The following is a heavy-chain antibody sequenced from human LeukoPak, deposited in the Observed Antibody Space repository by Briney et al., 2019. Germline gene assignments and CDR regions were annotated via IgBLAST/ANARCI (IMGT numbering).Heavy chain of an antibody. CDR2: FIGSGAGP. V-gene: IGHV3-23*01. CDR3: AKRGVVIRVILVGFHKEAYYFDS. J-gene: IGHJ4*02. CDR1: GFTFSNYA. Sequence: GGSLRLSCVTSGFTFSNYAMTWVRQAPGKGLEWVSGFIGSGAGPYYADSVKGRFTISRDNSKNTLYLQMNSLRAEDTAVYFCAKRGVVIRVILVGFHKEAYYFDSWGQGALVSVSS. D-gene: IGHD3-22*01.